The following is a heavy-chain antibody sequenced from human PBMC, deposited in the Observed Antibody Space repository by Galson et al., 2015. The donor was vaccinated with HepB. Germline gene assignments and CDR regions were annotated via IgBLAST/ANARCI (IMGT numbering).Heavy chain of an antibody. CDR3: ARQQTTLSMIAPTIYYYDSSGYSSPYYGMDV. CDR1: GVAFSRYA. J-gene: IGHJ6*02. Sequence: SVKVSCKSSGVAFSRYANSWVPLAAAPGPECLGGDLPTFGTANYAQNFQGRVTITADESTSTAYMELSSLRSEDTAVYYCARQQTTLSMIAPTIYYYDSSGYSSPYYGMDVWGQGTTVTVSS. D-gene: IGHD3-22*01. CDR2: DLPTFGTA. V-gene: IGHV1-69*01.